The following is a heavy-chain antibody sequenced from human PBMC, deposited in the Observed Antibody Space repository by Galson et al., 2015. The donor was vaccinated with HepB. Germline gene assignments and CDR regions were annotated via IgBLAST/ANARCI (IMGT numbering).Heavy chain of an antibody. J-gene: IGHJ5*02. D-gene: IGHD5-12*01. CDR1: GFTFSSYA. Sequence: SLRLSCAASGFTFSSYAMHWVRQAPGKGLEWVAVISYDGSNKYYADSVKGRFTISRDNSKSTLYLQMNSLRAEDTAVYYCARDLSHSGYGGIWFDPWGQGTLVTVSS. V-gene: IGHV3-30-3*01. CDR2: ISYDGSNK. CDR3: ARDLSHSGYGGIWFDP.